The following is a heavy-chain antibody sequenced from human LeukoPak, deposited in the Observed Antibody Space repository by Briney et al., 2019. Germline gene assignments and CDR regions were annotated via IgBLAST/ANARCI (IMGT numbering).Heavy chain of an antibody. J-gene: IGHJ4*02. CDR3: AREWAHYDY. Sequence: GGSLRVFCAASGFTFSTYWMTWVRQVPGKGLEWVADIKPDGTEKYYLDSVKGRFTISRDNTKNSLYLQMNSLRVEDTAVYYCAREWAHYDYWGQGTLVTVSS. CDR2: IKPDGTEK. CDR1: GFTFSTYW. V-gene: IGHV3-7*01.